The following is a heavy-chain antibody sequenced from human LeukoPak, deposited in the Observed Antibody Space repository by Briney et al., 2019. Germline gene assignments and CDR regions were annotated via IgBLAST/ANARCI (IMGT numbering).Heavy chain of an antibody. D-gene: IGHD3-16*02. CDR1: GGSISSSNW. J-gene: IGHJ3*02. V-gene: IGHV4-4*02. CDR2: IYHSGST. Sequence: TASETLSLTCAVSGGSISSSNWWSWVRQPPGKGLEWIGEIYHSGSTNYNPSLKSRVTISVDKSKNQFSLKLSSVTAADTAVYYCARVPFMITFGGVIALHAFDIWGQGTMVTVSS. CDR3: ARVPFMITFGGVIALHAFDI.